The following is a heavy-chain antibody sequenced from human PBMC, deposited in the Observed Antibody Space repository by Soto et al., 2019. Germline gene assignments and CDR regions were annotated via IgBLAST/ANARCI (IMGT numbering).Heavy chain of an antibody. J-gene: IGHJ4*02. Sequence: QVQLVESGGGVVQPGRSLRLSCAASGFAFSSYGMYWVRQAPGKGLEWVAVMSYDGSNEYYADSVKGRFTISRDNSKNTLYLQMNSLRVEDTAVYFCARKTTGGVIAPFHYWGQGTLVTVSS. D-gene: IGHD3-16*02. CDR2: MSYDGSNE. CDR1: GFAFSSYG. V-gene: IGHV3-30*03. CDR3: ARKTTGGVIAPFHY.